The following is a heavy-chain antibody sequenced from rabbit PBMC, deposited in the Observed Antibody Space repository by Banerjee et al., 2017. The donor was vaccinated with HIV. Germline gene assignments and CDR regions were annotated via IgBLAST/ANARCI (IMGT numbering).Heavy chain of an antibody. J-gene: IGHJ4*01. CDR2: IDLLFGTT. CDR3: ARGTDSAGGGSDL. V-gene: IGHV1S47*01. D-gene: IGHD8-1*01. Sequence: QEQLVESGGGLVQPGGSLKLSCKASGFDFSRTGVSWVRQAPGKGLEWIGYIDLLFGTTYYANWVNGRLTISSHHAQNTVTLQMTSLTGADTATYFCARGTDSAGGGSDLRGPGTLVTVS. CDR1: GFDFSRTG.